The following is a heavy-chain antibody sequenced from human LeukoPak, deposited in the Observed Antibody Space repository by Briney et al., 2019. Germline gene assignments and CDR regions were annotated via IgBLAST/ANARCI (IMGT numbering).Heavy chain of an antibody. V-gene: IGHV4-39*01. Sequence: SETLSLTCTVSGGSVSSSSYYWGWIRQPPGKGLEWXGSIYYSGSTYYNPSLKSRVTISVDTSKNHLSLKLSSVTAADTAVYYCVRHVGYYDTLSNLRDYWGQGTLVTVSS. CDR2: IYYSGST. D-gene: IGHD3-22*01. CDR3: VRHVGYYDTLSNLRDY. CDR1: GGSVSSSSYY. J-gene: IGHJ4*02.